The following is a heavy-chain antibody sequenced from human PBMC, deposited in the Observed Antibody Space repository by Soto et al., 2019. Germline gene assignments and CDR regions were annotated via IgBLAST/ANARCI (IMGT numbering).Heavy chain of an antibody. D-gene: IGHD1-26*01. V-gene: IGHV1-18*01. Sequence: ASVKVSCKASGYTFTSYGISWVRQAPGQGLEWMGWISAYNGNTNYAQKLQGRVTMTTDTSTSTAYMELRSLRSDDTAVYYCARGYYSGSGSYQGRFDYWGQGTLVTVSS. J-gene: IGHJ4*02. CDR2: ISAYNGNT. CDR1: GYTFTSYG. CDR3: ARGYYSGSGSYQGRFDY.